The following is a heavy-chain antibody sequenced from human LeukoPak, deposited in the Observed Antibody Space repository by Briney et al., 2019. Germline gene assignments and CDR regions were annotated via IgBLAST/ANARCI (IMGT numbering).Heavy chain of an antibody. CDR3: TPGGKDYVH. J-gene: IGHJ4*02. CDR2: VKSKSDGGTA. Sequence: SGGSLRLSCAASGFSFSNTWMNWIRLAPGKGLEWVGRVKSKSDGGTAEYAAPVKGRFTISRDDSKSTQYVEMSSLKIEDTALYYCTPGGKDYVHWGQGTLVTVFS. V-gene: IGHV3-15*07. CDR1: GFSFSNTW. D-gene: IGHD4-17*01.